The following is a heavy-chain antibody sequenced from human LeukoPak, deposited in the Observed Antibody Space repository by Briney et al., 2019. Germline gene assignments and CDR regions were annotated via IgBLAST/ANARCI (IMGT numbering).Heavy chain of an antibody. CDR2: ISYDGSNK. V-gene: IGHV3-30-3*01. CDR1: GFTFSSYA. CDR3: ARGRGGSVVGATVY. Sequence: PGRSLRLSWAASGFTFSSYAMHWVRQAPGKGLKWVAVISYDGSNKYYADSVKGRFTISRDNSKNTLYLQMNSLRAEDTAVYYCARGRGGSVVGATVYWGQGTLVTVSS. D-gene: IGHD1-26*01. J-gene: IGHJ4*02.